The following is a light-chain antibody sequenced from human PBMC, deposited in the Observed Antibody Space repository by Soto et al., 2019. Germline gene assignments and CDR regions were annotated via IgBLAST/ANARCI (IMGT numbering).Light chain of an antibody. CDR3: SADGGSNNDV. CDR2: EVT. CDR1: SSDIADYDY. J-gene: IGLJ1*01. V-gene: IGLV2-8*01. Sequence: QSALTQPPSASGSPGQSVTVSCTGTSSDIADYDYVSWYQQHPGKAPKLPIYEVTKRHSGVPDRSSGTTSGNTASLTVSGLQAEEEADYCLSADGGSNNDVFGTGTKVTVL.